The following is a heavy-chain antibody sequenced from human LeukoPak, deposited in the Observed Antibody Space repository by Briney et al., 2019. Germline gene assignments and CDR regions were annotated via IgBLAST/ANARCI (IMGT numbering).Heavy chain of an antibody. D-gene: IGHD3-22*01. CDR2: ISWNSGSI. Sequence: GGSLRLSCAASGFTFDDYAMHWVRQAPGKGLEWVSGISWNSGSIGYADSVKGRFTISRDNAKNSLYLQMNSLRAEDTALYYCVKDLVYDSSGSMDYWGQGTLVTVSS. J-gene: IGHJ4*02. CDR1: GFTFDDYA. CDR3: VKDLVYDSSGSMDY. V-gene: IGHV3-9*01.